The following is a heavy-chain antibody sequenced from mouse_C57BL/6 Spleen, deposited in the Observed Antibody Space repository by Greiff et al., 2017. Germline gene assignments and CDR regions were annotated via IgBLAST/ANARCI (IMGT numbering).Heavy chain of an antibody. Sequence: VQLQQSGTVLARPGASVKMSCKTSGYTFTSYWMHWVKQRPGQGLEWIGAIYPGNSDTSYNQKFKGKAKLTAVTSASTAYMELSSLTNEDFAVYYCTGDYGEGPYYFDYWGQGTTLTVSS. D-gene: IGHD2-4*01. CDR3: TGDYGEGPYYFDY. CDR2: IYPGNSDT. V-gene: IGHV1-5*01. J-gene: IGHJ2*01. CDR1: GYTFTSYW.